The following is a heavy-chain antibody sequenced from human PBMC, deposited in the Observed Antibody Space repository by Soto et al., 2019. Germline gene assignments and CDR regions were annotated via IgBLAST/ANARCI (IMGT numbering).Heavy chain of an antibody. CDR3: ARAGDYSDYSFDF. J-gene: IGHJ4*02. D-gene: IGHD4-17*01. V-gene: IGHV4-31*03. Sequence: TLSLTCTVAGCSISSVGYYWSWIRQHPGKGLEWIGYIYYSGSTYYNPSLKSRVSISVDTSKNQFSLKLSSVTAADTAVYYCARAGDYSDYSFDFWGQGTLVTVSS. CDR2: IYYSGST. CDR1: GCSISSVGYY.